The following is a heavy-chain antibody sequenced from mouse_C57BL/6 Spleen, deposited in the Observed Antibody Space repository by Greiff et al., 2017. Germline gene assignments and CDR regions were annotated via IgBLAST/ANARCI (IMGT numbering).Heavy chain of an antibody. CDR2: IYPGNSDT. J-gene: IGHJ3*01. V-gene: IGHV1-5*01. CDR1: GYTFTSYW. CDR3: TEGVGHPFAY. Sequence: EVQLQQSGTVLARPGASVKMSCKTSGYTFTSYWMHWVKQRPGQGLEWIGAIYPGNSDTSYNQKFKGKAKLTAVTSASTAYMELSSLTNEDSAVYYCTEGVGHPFAYWGQGTLVTVSA.